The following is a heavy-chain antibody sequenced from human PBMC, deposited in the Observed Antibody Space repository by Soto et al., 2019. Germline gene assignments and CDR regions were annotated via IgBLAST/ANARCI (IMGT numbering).Heavy chain of an antibody. V-gene: IGHV3-9*01. CDR3: AKDRGYRYDLSGGMDV. CDR2: ISWNSGSI. J-gene: IGHJ6*02. Sequence: EVQLVESGGGLVQPGRSLRLSCAASGFTFDDYAMHWVRQAPGKGLEWVSGISWNSGSIGYADSVKGRFTISRDNAKNALYLQMNSLRAEDTALYYCAKDRGYRYDLSGGMDVWGQGTTVTVSS. CDR1: GFTFDDYA. D-gene: IGHD5-18*01.